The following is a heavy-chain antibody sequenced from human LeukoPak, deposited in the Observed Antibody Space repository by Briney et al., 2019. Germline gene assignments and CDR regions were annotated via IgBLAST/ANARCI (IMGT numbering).Heavy chain of an antibody. V-gene: IGHV4-4*02. Sequence: SETLSLTCAVSGGSINSINWWSWVRQPPGQGLEWIGEMYHTGGFNYNPSLKSRVTISIDGSKNQFSLRLSSVTAADTAVYYCARVSSYVSRWFDPGGQGALVTVSS. J-gene: IGHJ5*02. CDR1: GGSINSINW. CDR3: ARVSSYVSRWFDP. CDR2: MYHTGGF. D-gene: IGHD6-6*01.